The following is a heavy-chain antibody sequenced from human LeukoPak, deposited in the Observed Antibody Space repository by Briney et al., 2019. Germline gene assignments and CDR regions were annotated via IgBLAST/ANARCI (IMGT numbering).Heavy chain of an antibody. J-gene: IGHJ5*02. CDR3: ARIGSSSWYPNSNWFDP. D-gene: IGHD6-13*01. CDR1: GYSLTSYW. V-gene: IGHV5-51*01. Sequence: GEALKISRWGPGYSLTSYWIAWGRQRPGEGLEWMGIIYPGDSNTRYSPSFQGEVTISAEKSISTAYLQWRSLKASDTAMYYCARIGSSSWYPNSNWFDPWGQGTLVTVSS. CDR2: IYPGDSNT.